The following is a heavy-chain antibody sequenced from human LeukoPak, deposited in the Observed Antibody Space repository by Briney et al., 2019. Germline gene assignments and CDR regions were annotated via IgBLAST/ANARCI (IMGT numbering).Heavy chain of an antibody. V-gene: IGHV3-30*04. CDR3: ASPYSGVDGVSMDYY. Sequence: PGNSLRLSCEASGLMFSAFAMTWGRQAPGKGLEWVAVIFSDEKTAIYADSVKGRFTISRDNSKNRPFLQMDSLRPDDTATYYCASPYSGVDGVSMDYYWGQGTMVAVSP. J-gene: IGHJ4*02. CDR1: GLMFSAFA. D-gene: IGHD5-12*01. CDR2: IFSDEKTA.